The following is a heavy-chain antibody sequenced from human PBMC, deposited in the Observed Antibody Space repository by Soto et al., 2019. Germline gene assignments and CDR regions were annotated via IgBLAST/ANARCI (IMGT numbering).Heavy chain of an antibody. J-gene: IGHJ4*01. CDR3: ARDLGNWNDVLTSYYVEH. D-gene: IGHD1-1*01. CDR1: GGTFSSYA. Sequence: SVKVSCKASGGTFSSYAISWVRQAPGQGLEWMGGIIPIFGTANYAQKFQGRVTITADESTSTAYMELSSLRSEDTAVYYCARDLGNWNDVLTSYYVEHGGHRTLVTVSA. CDR2: IIPIFGTA. V-gene: IGHV1-69*13.